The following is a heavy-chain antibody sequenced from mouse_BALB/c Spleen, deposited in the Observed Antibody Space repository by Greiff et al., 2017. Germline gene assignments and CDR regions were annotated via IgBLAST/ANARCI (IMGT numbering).Heavy chain of an antibody. CDR1: GFTFSDYY. V-gene: IGHV5-4*02. J-gene: IGHJ4*01. Sequence: EVKLVESGGGLVKPGGSLKLSCAASGFTFSDYYMYWVRQTPEKRLEWVATISDGGSYTYYPDSVKGRFTISRDNAKNNLYLQMSSLKSEDTAMYYCARGGPRYYAMDYWGQGTSVTVSS. CDR2: ISDGGSYT. CDR3: ARGGPRYYAMDY.